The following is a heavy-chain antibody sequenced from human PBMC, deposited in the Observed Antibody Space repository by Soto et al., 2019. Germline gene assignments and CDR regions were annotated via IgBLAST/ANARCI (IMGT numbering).Heavy chain of an antibody. D-gene: IGHD4-4*01. CDR2: IKQDGSEK. CDR3: ARDSEGDSNDIYYYGMDV. J-gene: IGHJ6*02. CDR1: GFTFSSYW. V-gene: IGHV3-7*04. Sequence: PGGSLRLSCAASGFTFSSYWMSWVRQAPGKGLEWVANIKQDGSEKYYVDSVKGRFTISRDNAKNSLYLQMNSLRAEDTAVYYCARDSEGDSNDIYYYGMDVWGQGTTVTVSS.